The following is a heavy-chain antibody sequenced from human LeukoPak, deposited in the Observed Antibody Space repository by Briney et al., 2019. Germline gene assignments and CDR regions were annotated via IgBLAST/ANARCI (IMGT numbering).Heavy chain of an antibody. D-gene: IGHD3-10*02. V-gene: IGHV3-23*01. CDR1: GFTFSSYA. CDR3: AELGITMIGGV. CDR2: ISCSGGST. J-gene: IGHJ6*04. Sequence: VGALRLSCAASGFTFSSYAMSWVRPAPGKGLEWVSAISCSGGSTYYAESVKGRFTISRDNAKNSLYLQMNSVRAGDTAVYYCAELGITMIGGVWGKGTTVTISS.